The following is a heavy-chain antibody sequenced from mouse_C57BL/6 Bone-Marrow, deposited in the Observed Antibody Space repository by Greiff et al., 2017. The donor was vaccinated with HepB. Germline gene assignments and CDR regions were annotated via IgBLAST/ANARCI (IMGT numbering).Heavy chain of an antibody. D-gene: IGHD2-5*01. CDR3: ARDHDSNFPYWYFDV. CDR1: GYSITSGYY. J-gene: IGHJ1*03. CDR2: ISYDGSN. Sequence: DVHLVESGPGLVKPSQSLSLTCSVTGYSITSGYYWNWIRQFPGNKLEWMGYISYDGSNNYNPSLKNRISITRDTSKNQFFLKLNSVTTEDTATYYCARDHDSNFPYWYFDVWGTGTTVTVSS. V-gene: IGHV3-6*01.